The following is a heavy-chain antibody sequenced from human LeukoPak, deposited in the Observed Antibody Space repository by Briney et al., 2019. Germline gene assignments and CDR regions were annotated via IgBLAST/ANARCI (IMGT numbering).Heavy chain of an antibody. Sequence: GGSLRLSCAASGFSFRTSGMSWVRQAPGKGLVWVSRINSDGSSTSYADSVKGRFTISRDNAKNTLYLQMNSLRAEDTAVYYCARDRTAAAGSFDYWGQGTLVTVSS. V-gene: IGHV3-74*01. CDR1: GFSFRTSG. D-gene: IGHD6-13*01. J-gene: IGHJ4*02. CDR2: INSDGSST. CDR3: ARDRTAAAGSFDY.